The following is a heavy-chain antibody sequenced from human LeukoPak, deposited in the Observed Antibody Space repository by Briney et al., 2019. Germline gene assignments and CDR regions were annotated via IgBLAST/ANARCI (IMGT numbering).Heavy chain of an antibody. CDR2: IKKDGSEK. V-gene: IGHV3-7*01. D-gene: IGHD3-22*01. CDR3: ARDLCRIVVVPHYFDY. CDR1: GFTFSSYW. Sequence: TGGSLRLSCAASGFTFSSYWMSWVRQAPGKGQEWVANIKKDGSEKYYVDSVKGRFTISRDNAKNSLYLQMNSLRAEDTAVYYCARDLCRIVVVPHYFDYWGQGTLVTVSS. J-gene: IGHJ4*02.